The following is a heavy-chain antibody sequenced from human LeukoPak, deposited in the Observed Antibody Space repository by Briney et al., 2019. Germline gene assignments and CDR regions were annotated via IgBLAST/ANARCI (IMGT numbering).Heavy chain of an antibody. V-gene: IGHV3-74*01. D-gene: IGHD6-6*01. CDR2: INSDGSST. J-gene: IGHJ4*02. CDR3: TRDEYASSLDY. Sequence: PGGSLRLSCAASGFTFSSYWMHWVRQAPGKGLVWVSRINSDGSSTNYADSVKGRFTISRDNAKNTLYLQMNSLRAEDKAVYYCTRDEYASSLDYWGQGTLVTVSS. CDR1: GFTFSSYW.